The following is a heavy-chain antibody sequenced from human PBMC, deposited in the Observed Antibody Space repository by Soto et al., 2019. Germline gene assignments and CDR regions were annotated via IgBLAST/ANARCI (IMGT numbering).Heavy chain of an antibody. D-gene: IGHD2-21*01. CDR3: AGDSGGGADY. J-gene: IGHJ4*02. Sequence: QVQLQGSGPGLVKPSGTLSLTCAVSGGSISSSNWWSWVRQPPGKGLEWIGEIYHTGSTTYNPSLNSRVTISVEESTNQFSLELSSVTAADTAVYYCAGDSGGGADYWGQGTLVTVSS. CDR1: GGSISSSNW. CDR2: IYHTGST. V-gene: IGHV4-4*02.